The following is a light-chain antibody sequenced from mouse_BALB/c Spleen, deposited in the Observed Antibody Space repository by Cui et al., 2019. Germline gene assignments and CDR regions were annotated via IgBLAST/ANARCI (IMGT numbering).Light chain of an antibody. Sequence: DIMLTQSPSPLSVIPGGSVSLSCTASQSISNNLRWYQQQAHESPRILIMYDSQCIPGSVSRFSGSGSGTDFTLSINSVENEDYRMNFCQQRNSRLQLTFGAGTKLELK. CDR3: QQRNSRLQLT. J-gene: IGKJ5*01. CDR2: YDS. CDR1: QSISNN. V-gene: IGKV5-43*01.